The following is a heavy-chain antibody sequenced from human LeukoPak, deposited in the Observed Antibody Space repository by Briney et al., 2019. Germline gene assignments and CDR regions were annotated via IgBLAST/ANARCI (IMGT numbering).Heavy chain of an antibody. CDR2: IWNAGTNT. J-gene: IGHJ4*02. CDR1: GFSFSTYG. Sequence: GGSLRLSCGASGFSFSTYGMHWVRQALGKGLEWVALIWNAGTNTYYADSVKGRFTISRDNSKNTLYLQMNSLRAEDTAVYYCVGDTPPGGDYYFDYWGQGTLVIVSS. D-gene: IGHD3-16*01. V-gene: IGHV3-33*01. CDR3: VGDTPPGGDYYFDY.